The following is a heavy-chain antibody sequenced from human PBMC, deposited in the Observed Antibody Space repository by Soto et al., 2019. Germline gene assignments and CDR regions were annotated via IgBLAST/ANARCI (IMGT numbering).Heavy chain of an antibody. CDR1: GFTFSNAW. CDR2: IKSKTDGGTT. CDR3: TTDVAVAGIRHGY. J-gene: IGHJ4*02. Sequence: EVQLVESGGGLVKPGGSLRLSCAASGFTFSNAWMNWVRQAPGKGLEWVGRIKSKTDGGTTDYAAPVKGRFTISRDDSKSTLYLQMNSLKTEDTAVYYCTTDVAVAGIRHGYWGQGTLVTVSS. D-gene: IGHD6-19*01. V-gene: IGHV3-15*07.